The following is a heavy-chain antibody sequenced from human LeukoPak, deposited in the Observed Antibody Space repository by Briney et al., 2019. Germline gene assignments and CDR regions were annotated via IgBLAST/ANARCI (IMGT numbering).Heavy chain of an antibody. CDR1: GFTVSSNY. Sequence: GGSPRLSCAASGFTVSSNYMSWVRQAPGKGLEWVSVIYSGGNTYYADSVKGRFTISRDNSKNTLYLQMESLRGEDTAVYYCARETYSDYSSIWYRWFDPWGQGTLVTVSS. J-gene: IGHJ5*02. CDR2: IYSGGNT. CDR3: ARETYSDYSSIWYRWFDP. D-gene: IGHD6-13*01. V-gene: IGHV3-66*01.